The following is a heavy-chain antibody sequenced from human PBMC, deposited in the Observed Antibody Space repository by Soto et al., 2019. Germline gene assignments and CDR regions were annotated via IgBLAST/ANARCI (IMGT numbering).Heavy chain of an antibody. CDR2: IWSDGNNR. CDR3: VRGENWNDEASDY. Sequence: GGSLRLSCAASGFMFSNHGMHWVRQAPGKGLEWVAVIWSDGNNRYYADSVKGRFTISRDNSKNTLYLQMNSLRAEDTAVYYCVRGENWNDEASDYWGQGTLVNVSS. V-gene: IGHV3-33*01. D-gene: IGHD1-1*01. CDR1: GFMFSNHG. J-gene: IGHJ4*02.